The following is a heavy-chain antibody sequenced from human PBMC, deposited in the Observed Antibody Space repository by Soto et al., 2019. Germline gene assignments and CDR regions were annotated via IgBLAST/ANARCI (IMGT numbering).Heavy chain of an antibody. D-gene: IGHD6-6*01. CDR3: ARRSSSSLGSLFDP. CDR2: MYYTGNK. V-gene: IGHV4-39*01. J-gene: IGHJ5*02. CDR1: GGSISSSTYC. Sequence: KPSETLSLTCTVSGGSISSSTYCWDWIRQPPGKGLEWIGAMYYTGNKNYNPSLESRVTMSVDTSKNQFSLKLSSVTPTDTAVYYCARRSSSSLGSLFDPWGRGILVTVSS.